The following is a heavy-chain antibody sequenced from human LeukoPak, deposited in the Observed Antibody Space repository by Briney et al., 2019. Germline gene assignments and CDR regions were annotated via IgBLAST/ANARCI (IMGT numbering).Heavy chain of an antibody. Sequence: GESLQISCKGSGCCFTSYWIGWVRQMPGKGLERMGIIYPGDSDTRYSPSFQGQVTISADKSISTAYLQWSSLKASDTAMYYCARRGGSSWINWFDPWGQGTLVTVSS. V-gene: IGHV5-51*01. CDR2: IYPGDSDT. D-gene: IGHD6-13*01. J-gene: IGHJ5*02. CDR3: ARRGGSSWINWFDP. CDR1: GCCFTSYW.